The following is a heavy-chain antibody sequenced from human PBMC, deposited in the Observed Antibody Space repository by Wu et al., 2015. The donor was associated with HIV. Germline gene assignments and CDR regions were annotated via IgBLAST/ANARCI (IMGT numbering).Heavy chain of an antibody. V-gene: IGHV1-2*02. D-gene: IGHD3-3*01. CDR3: ARSAYDFWSGKNDLDRWFDP. Sequence: QVQLVQSGAEVKKPGASVKVSCKASGYTFTGYYIHWVRQAPGQGLEWMGWINPNSGGTNYAQSFQGRVTMTRDTSISTAYMELTGLRSDDTAVYYCARSAYDFWSGKNDLDRWFDPWGQGTLVTVSS. CDR2: INPNSGGT. J-gene: IGHJ5*02. CDR1: GYTFTGYY.